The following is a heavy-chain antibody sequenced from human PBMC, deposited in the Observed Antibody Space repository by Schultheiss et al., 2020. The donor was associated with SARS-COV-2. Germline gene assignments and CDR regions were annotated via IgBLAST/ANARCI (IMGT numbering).Heavy chain of an antibody. CDR2: IRSKAYGGTA. CDR3: ATPLLGSSWYDFDY. CDR1: GFTFSDYS. D-gene: IGHD6-13*01. J-gene: IGHJ4*02. V-gene: IGHV3-71*01. Sequence: GGSLRLSCVASGFTFSDYSMHWVRQAPGKGLEWVGFIRSKAYGGTADYAASVAGRFTISRDDSNSTAYLQWSSLKASDTAMYYCATPLLGSSWYDFDYWGQGTLVTVSS.